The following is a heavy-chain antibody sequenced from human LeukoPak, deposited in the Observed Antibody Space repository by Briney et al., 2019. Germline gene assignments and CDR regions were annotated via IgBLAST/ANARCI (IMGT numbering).Heavy chain of an antibody. CDR2: IYNSGST. Sequence: SETLSLTCTVSGGSISSYYWSWIRQPPGKGLEWIGYIYNSGSTNHNPSLRSRVTISVDTSKNQFSLKLSSVTAADTAVYYCAKSWRPRRWPDSFDPWGQGTPVTVSS. CDR1: GGSISSYY. V-gene: IGHV4-59*01. CDR3: AKSWRPRRWPDSFDP. D-gene: IGHD5-24*01. J-gene: IGHJ5*02.